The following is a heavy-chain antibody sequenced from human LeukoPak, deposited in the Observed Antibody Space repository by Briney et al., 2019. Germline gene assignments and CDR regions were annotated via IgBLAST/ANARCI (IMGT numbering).Heavy chain of an antibody. Sequence: GGSLRLSCAASGFTFSSYSMNWVRQAPGKGLEWVSVMSYDGSDAYYADSVKGRITISRDNSKNTLFLQMNSLRAEDTALYYCAKSTLGGHTTFDYWGQGTLVTVSS. V-gene: IGHV3-30*18. CDR1: GFTFSSYS. J-gene: IGHJ4*02. D-gene: IGHD3-16*01. CDR2: MSYDGSDA. CDR3: AKSTLGGHTTFDY.